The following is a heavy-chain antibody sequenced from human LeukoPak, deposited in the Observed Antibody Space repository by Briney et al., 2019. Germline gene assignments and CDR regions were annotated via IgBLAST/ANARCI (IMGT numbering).Heavy chain of an antibody. V-gene: IGHV3-20*04. CDR1: GFTFDDYG. J-gene: IGHJ4*02. D-gene: IGHD4-17*01. Sequence: AGGSLRLSCAASGFTFDDYGMSWVRQAPGKGLEWVSGINWNGGGTGYADSVKGRFTISRDNAKNSLYLQMNSLRAEDTALYYCARDYLHGDYVYDYWGQGTLVTVSS. CDR3: ARDYLHGDYVYDY. CDR2: INWNGGGT.